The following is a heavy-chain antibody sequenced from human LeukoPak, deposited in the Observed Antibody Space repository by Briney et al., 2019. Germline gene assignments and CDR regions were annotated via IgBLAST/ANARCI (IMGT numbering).Heavy chain of an antibody. V-gene: IGHV3-30-3*01. J-gene: IGHJ4*02. CDR1: GFTFSSYA. Sequence: GGSLRLSCAASGFTFSSYAMHWVRQAPGKGLEWVAVISYDGSNKYYADSVKGRFTISRDNSKNTLYLQMNSLRAEDTVVYYCARVTSEGDFDYWGQGTLVTVSS. CDR3: ARVTSEGDFDY. CDR2: ISYDGSNK.